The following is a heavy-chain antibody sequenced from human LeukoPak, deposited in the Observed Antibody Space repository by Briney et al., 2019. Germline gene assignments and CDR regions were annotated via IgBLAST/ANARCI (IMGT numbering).Heavy chain of an antibody. D-gene: IGHD3-10*01. CDR3: ARDLSRDYYGSEDY. CDR2: INPNSGGT. J-gene: IGHJ4*02. V-gene: IGHV1-2*02. CDR1: GYTFTGYY. Sequence: ASVKVSCKASGYTFTGYYMHWVRQATGQGLEWMGWINPNSGGTNYAQKFQGRVTMTRDTSISTAYMELSRLRSDDTAVYYCARDLSRDYYGSEDYWGQGTLVTVSS.